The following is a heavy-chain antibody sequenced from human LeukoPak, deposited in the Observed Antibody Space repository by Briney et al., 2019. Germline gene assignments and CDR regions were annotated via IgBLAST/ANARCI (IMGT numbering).Heavy chain of an antibody. J-gene: IGHJ4*02. CDR3: ARYSSSWYPFDY. D-gene: IGHD6-13*01. Sequence: PSETLSLTCTVSGGSISSYYWSWIRQPPGKGLEWIGYVYYSGSTNYNPSLKSRVTISVDTSKNQFSLKLSSVTAADTAVYYCARYSSSWYPFDYWGQGTLVTVSS. V-gene: IGHV4-59*01. CDR1: GGSISSYY. CDR2: VYYSGST.